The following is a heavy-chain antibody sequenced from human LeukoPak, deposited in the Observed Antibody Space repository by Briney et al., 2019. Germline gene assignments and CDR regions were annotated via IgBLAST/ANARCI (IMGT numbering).Heavy chain of an antibody. CDR2: LRYDGSNT. Sequence: GGSLRLSCVASGFTLSNYGMHWGRQAPGKGLEWVALLRYDGSNTLYADSVKGRLTISRDNSKNTLYLQMNSLRAEDTAVYYCARGYGSRSYYGVDVWGQGTTVTVSS. D-gene: IGHD3-10*01. CDR3: ARGYGSRSYYGVDV. CDR1: GFTLSNYG. J-gene: IGHJ6*02. V-gene: IGHV3-30*02.